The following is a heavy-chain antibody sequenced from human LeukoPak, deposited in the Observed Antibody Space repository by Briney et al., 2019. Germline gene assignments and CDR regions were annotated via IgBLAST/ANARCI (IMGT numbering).Heavy chain of an antibody. D-gene: IGHD2-15*01. CDR2: IYYSGST. Sequence: SETLSLTCTVSGGSISSYYWSWIRQPPGKGLEWIGYIYYSGSTNYNPSLKSRVTISVDTSKNQFSLKLSSVTAADTAVYYCARCQRGPAADYWGQGTLVTVSS. CDR3: ARCQRGPAADY. J-gene: IGHJ4*02. V-gene: IGHV4-59*12. CDR1: GGSISSYY.